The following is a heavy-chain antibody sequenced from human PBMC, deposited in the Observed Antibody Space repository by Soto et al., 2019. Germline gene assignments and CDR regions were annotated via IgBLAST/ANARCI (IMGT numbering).Heavy chain of an antibody. V-gene: IGHV4-30-2*01. Sequence: QLQLQESGSGLVKPSQTLSLTCAVSGGSISSGGYSWSWIRQPPGKGLEWIGYIYQSGSTYYNPSLKSRVTISVDRSKNQFSLKLSSVTAADTAVYYCARASTTVTTRDYWGQGTLVTVSS. CDR2: IYQSGST. D-gene: IGHD4-17*01. CDR1: GGSISSGGYS. J-gene: IGHJ4*02. CDR3: ARASTTVTTRDY.